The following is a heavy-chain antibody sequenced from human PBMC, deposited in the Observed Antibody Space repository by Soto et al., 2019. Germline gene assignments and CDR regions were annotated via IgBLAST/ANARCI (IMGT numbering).Heavy chain of an antibody. V-gene: IGHV1-8*01. CDR3: ARDRLLYYYYGMDV. CDR1: GYTFTRYD. Sequence: GASVKVSCTASGYTFTRYDINRVRQATGQGLEWMGWMNHNSGNTGYAQKFQGRVSMTRNTPIGTAYMELSSLRSEDTAVYYCARDRLLYYYYGMDVWGQGTRVSVSS. CDR2: MNHNSGNT. D-gene: IGHD3-16*01. J-gene: IGHJ6*01.